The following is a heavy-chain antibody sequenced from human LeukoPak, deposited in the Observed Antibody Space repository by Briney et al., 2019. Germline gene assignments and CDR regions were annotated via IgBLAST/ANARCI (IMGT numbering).Heavy chain of an antibody. CDR3: AREGYYDFWSGYWTYYYYMDV. D-gene: IGHD3-3*01. CDR2: INGDGSST. CDR1: AFTFNTYW. J-gene: IGHJ6*03. Sequence: GGSLRLSSAASAFTFNTYWMHWVRQVPGWGLEWVSRINGDGSSTSYADSVKGRFTISRDNAKNTLYLQMNSLRAEDTAVYYCAREGYYDFWSGYWTYYYYMDVWGKGTTVTVSS. V-gene: IGHV3-74*01.